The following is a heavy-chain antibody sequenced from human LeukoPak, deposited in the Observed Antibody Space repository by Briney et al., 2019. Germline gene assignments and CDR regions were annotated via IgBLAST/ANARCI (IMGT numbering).Heavy chain of an antibody. CDR3: AREGLLLGFDY. CDR1: GFTFSSYW. V-gene: IGHV3-7*01. D-gene: IGHD2-15*01. J-gene: IGHJ4*02. CDR2: IKQDGSEK. Sequence: GGSLRLSCEASGFTFSSYWMSWVRQAPGKGLEWVANIKQDGSEKYVDSVKGRFTISRDNAKNSLYLQMNSLRAEDTAVYYCAREGLLLGFDYWGQGTLVTVSS.